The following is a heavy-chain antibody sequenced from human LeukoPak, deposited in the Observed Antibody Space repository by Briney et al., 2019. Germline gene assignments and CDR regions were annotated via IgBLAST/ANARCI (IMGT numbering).Heavy chain of an antibody. CDR1: GYTLTELS. Sequence: GASVKVSCKVSGYTLTELSMHWVRQAPGKGLEWMGWISVYSGNTHYAQKLQGRVTMTTDTSTTTAYMELRSLRSDDTAVYYCARDYYDTSGYFYGSNYWGQGTLVTVSS. CDR2: ISVYSGNT. D-gene: IGHD3-22*01. V-gene: IGHV1-18*01. J-gene: IGHJ4*02. CDR3: ARDYYDTSGYFYGSNY.